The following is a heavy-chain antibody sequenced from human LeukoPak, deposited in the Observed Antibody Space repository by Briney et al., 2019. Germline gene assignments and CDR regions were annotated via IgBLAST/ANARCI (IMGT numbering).Heavy chain of an antibody. CDR2: IWYDGSNK. Sequence: PGGSLRLSCVASGFSLSAYQMNWVRQAPGKGLEWVALIWYDGSNKFYADSVKGRFTISRDNSKNTLYLQMNSLRAEDTAVYYCARWRAGIAVAVDYWGQGTLVTVSS. V-gene: IGHV3-33*08. D-gene: IGHD6-19*01. CDR1: GFSLSAYQ. CDR3: ARWRAGIAVAVDY. J-gene: IGHJ4*02.